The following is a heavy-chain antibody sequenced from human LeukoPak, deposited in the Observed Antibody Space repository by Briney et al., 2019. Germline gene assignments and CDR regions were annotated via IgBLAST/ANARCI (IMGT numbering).Heavy chain of an antibody. D-gene: IGHD3-22*01. Sequence: PGGSLRLSCAASGFTFSSYGMHWVRQAPGKGLEWVAVIWYDGSNKYYADSVKGRFTISRDNSKNTLYLQMNSLRAEDTAVYYCARGLAYYYDSSGYFAYWGQGTLVTVSS. J-gene: IGHJ4*02. CDR1: GFTFSSYG. CDR3: ARGLAYYYDSSGYFAY. CDR2: IWYDGSNK. V-gene: IGHV3-33*08.